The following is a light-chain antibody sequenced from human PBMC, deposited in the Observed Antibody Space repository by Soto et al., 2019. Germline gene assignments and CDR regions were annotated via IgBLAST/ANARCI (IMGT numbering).Light chain of an antibody. V-gene: IGKV1-5*03. CDR2: KTS. CDR1: QNINTW. J-gene: IGKJ4*01. CDR3: QQYETYPLT. Sequence: DIKMTQSPSTLSASVGDRVTITCRASQNINTWLAWYQQKPGKAPYLLIYKTSNLQTGVPSRFSGSASGTEFTLTLSSLQPDYIATYYCQQYETYPLTYGGGTKVEI.